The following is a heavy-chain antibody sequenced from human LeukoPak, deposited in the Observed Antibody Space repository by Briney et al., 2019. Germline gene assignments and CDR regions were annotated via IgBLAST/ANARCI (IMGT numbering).Heavy chain of an antibody. V-gene: IGHV4-59*01. CDR3: ARVGSSSWDNWFDP. D-gene: IGHD6-13*01. Sequence: SETLSLTCTVSGGSISSYYWSWIRQPPGKGLEWIGYIYYSGSTNYNPSLKSRVTISVDTSKNQFSLKLSSVTAADTAVYYCARVGSSSWDNWFDPWGQGTLATVSS. CDR1: GGSISSYY. J-gene: IGHJ5*02. CDR2: IYYSGST.